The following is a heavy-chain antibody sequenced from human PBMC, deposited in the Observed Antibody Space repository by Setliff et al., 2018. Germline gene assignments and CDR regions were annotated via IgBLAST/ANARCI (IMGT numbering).Heavy chain of an antibody. CDR2: IYYSGST. V-gene: IGHV4-39*07. D-gene: IGHD6-13*01. CDR3: ARVLAAAGYYYYGMDV. Sequence: PSETLSLTCTVSGGSISSSSYYWGWIRQPPGKGLEWIGSIYYSGSTYYNPPLKSRVTISVDTSKNQFSLKLSSVTAADTAVYYCARVLAAAGYYYYGMDVWGQGTTVTVSS. CDR1: GGSISSSSYY. J-gene: IGHJ6*02.